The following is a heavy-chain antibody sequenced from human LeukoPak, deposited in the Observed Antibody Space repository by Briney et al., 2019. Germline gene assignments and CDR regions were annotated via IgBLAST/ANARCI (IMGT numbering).Heavy chain of an antibody. CDR1: GFTLSSYA. V-gene: IGHV3-23*01. Sequence: GGSLRLSCAASGFTLSSYAMSWVRQAPGKGLEWVSAISGSGGSTYYADSVKGRFTISRDNSKNTLYLQMNSLRAEDTAVYYCAKDRVVRGVTWFDPWGQGTLVTVSS. CDR3: AKDRVVRGVTWFDP. CDR2: ISGSGGST. D-gene: IGHD3-10*01. J-gene: IGHJ5*02.